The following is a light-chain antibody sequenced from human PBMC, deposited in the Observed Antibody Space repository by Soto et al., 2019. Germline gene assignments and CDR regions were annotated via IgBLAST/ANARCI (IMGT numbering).Light chain of an antibody. J-gene: IGKJ4*01. CDR1: PGISSY. CDR2: AAS. Sequence: AIRMTQSPSSLSASTGDRVTITCRASPGISSYLAWYQQKPGKAPKLLIYAASTLQSGVPSRFSGSGSGTDFTLTISCLQSEDFATYYGQQYYSYPSFGGGTKVEIK. CDR3: QQYYSYPS. V-gene: IGKV1-8*01.